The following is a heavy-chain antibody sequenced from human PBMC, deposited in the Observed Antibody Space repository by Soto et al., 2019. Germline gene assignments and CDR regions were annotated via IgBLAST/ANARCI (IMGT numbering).Heavy chain of an antibody. D-gene: IGHD1-20*01. V-gene: IGHV1-8*01. CDR3: ARGGDTWNDRGMDV. Sequence: ASVKVSCKASGYTFTSYDINWVRQATGQGLEWMGRMNPNSGNTGYAQKFQGRVTMTRNTSISTAYMELSSLRSEDTAVYYCARGGDTWNDRGMDVWGQGTTVTVSS. CDR1: GYTFTSYD. CDR2: MNPNSGNT. J-gene: IGHJ6*02.